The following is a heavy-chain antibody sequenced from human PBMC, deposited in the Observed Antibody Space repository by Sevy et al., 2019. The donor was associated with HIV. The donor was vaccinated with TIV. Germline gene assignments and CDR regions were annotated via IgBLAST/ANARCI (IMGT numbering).Heavy chain of an antibody. J-gene: IGHJ4*02. Sequence: GGSLRLSCVASGFTFSNFEMNWVRQAPGKGLEWVSYINSRSSTTYSADSVKGRFTISRDNAKNSLYLQMNSLRAEDTGVYYCARELGSGSLHYWGQGTLVTVSS. CDR2: INSRSSTT. V-gene: IGHV3-48*03. D-gene: IGHD1-26*01. CDR1: GFTFSNFE. CDR3: ARELGSGSLHY.